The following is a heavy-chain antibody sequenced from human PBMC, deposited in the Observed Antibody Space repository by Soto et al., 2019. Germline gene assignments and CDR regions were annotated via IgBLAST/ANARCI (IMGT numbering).Heavy chain of an antibody. CDR2: ISYDGGNK. V-gene: IGHV3-30*18. Sequence: QVQLVESGGGVVQPGRSPRLSCAASGFTFSSYGIHWVRQAPGKGLEWVAFISYDGGNKYYADSVKGRFTISRDNSKNTLFLQMNSLRAEDTAVYYCAKVMITFGGSRYGLDVWGQGTTVTVSS. CDR3: AKVMITFGGSRYGLDV. D-gene: IGHD3-16*01. CDR1: GFTFSSYG. J-gene: IGHJ6*02.